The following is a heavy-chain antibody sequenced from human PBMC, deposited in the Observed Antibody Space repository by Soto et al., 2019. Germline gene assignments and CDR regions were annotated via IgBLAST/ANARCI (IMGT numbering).Heavy chain of an antibody. Sequence: ASVKVSCKASGYTFTSYGISWVRQAPGQGLEWMGWISAYNGNTNYAQKLQGRVTMTTDKSTSTAYMELRSLRSDDTAVYYCARESYGSGDDYYYYYMDVWGKGTTVTVSS. CDR1: GYTFTSYG. CDR3: ARESYGSGDDYYYYYMDV. V-gene: IGHV1-18*01. J-gene: IGHJ6*03. CDR2: ISAYNGNT. D-gene: IGHD3-10*01.